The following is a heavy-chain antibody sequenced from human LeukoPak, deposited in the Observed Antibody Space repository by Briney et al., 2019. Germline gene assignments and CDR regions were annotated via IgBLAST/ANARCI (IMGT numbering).Heavy chain of an antibody. J-gene: IGHJ4*02. CDR2: INTYNGNT. CDR1: GYTFTNYG. CDR3: ARDLVDGVGAPGAY. D-gene: IGHD1-26*01. V-gene: IGHV1-18*01. Sequence: GASVKVSCKASGYTFTNYGITWMRHAPGQGLEWMGWINTYNGNTNYAQKLQGRVTITTDTSTSTAYMELRSLRSDDTAVFYCARDLVDGVGAPGAYWGQGALVTVSS.